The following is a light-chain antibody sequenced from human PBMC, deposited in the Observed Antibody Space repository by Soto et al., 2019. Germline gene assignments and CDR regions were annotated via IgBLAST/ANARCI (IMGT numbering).Light chain of an antibody. Sequence: NFMLPQPNSGPESPGKTVTISCTGSGATFASNYVYWYQQRPGSAPTTVIYEDNQRPSGVPDRFSGSVDSSSNSASLTISGLKTEDEADYYCQSFDNNNFWVFGGGTKLTVL. CDR2: EDN. V-gene: IGLV6-57*02. CDR1: GATFASNY. J-gene: IGLJ3*02. CDR3: QSFDNNNFWV.